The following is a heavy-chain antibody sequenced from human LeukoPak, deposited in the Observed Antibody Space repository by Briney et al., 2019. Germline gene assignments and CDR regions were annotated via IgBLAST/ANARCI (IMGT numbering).Heavy chain of an antibody. V-gene: IGHV3-21*01. J-gene: IGHJ4*02. CDR1: GFTFSDYG. Sequence: GGSLRLSCAASGFTFSDYGMNWVRQAPGRGLEWVSYISSGSSYIYYADSMKGRFTISRDNAKNSLYLQMNSLRAEDTAVYYCARGTTVTDYWGQGTLVTFSS. CDR3: ARGTTVTDY. CDR2: ISSGSSYI. D-gene: IGHD4-17*01.